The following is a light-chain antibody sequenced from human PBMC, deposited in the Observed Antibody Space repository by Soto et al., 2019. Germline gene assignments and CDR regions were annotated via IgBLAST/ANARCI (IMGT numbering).Light chain of an antibody. CDR3: QSYDSSLSGYV. CDR2: GNS. Sequence: QSVLTQPPSVCGAPGQRVTISCTGSSSNIGAGYDVHWYQQLPGTAPKLLIYGNSNRPSGVPDRFSGSKSGTSASLAITGLQAEDEADYYCQSYDSSLSGYVFGGGTQLTVL. J-gene: IGLJ7*01. V-gene: IGLV1-40*01. CDR1: SSNIGAGYD.